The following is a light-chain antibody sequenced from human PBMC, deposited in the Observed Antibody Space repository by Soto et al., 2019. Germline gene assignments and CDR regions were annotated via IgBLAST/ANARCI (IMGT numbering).Light chain of an antibody. CDR1: QSISTL. V-gene: IGKV1-5*01. J-gene: IGKJ1*01. Sequence: DIQMTQPPSTLSASAGERVTITCRASQSISTLLAWYQQKPGKAPKLLIYGASSLASGVPSRFSGSGSGTEFTLTISSLQPDDFATYYCQQHNGYSERMFGQGTKVDIK. CDR2: GAS. CDR3: QQHNGYSERM.